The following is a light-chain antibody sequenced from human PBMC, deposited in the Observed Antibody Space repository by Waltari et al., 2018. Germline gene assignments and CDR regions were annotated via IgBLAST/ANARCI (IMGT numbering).Light chain of an antibody. J-gene: IGKJ3*01. CDR2: DAS. CDR1: QSVGST. Sequence: EIVLTQSPATLSLSPGERADLSCRASQSVGSTLAWSQHKPGQPPRLLIYDASTRATGIPARFSGSGSGTDFTLTISSLDPEDFAVYYCQQRNRWPPVYTFGPGTTVDIK. V-gene: IGKV3-11*01. CDR3: QQRNRWPPVYT.